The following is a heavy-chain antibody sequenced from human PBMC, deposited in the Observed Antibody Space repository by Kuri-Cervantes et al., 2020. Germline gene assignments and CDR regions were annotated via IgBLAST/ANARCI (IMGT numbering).Heavy chain of an antibody. CDR3: ARYFGSWSYWVDP. J-gene: IGHJ5*02. CDR2: INHSGST. Sequence: SQTLSLTCAVYGGSFSGYYWSWIRQPPGKGLEWIGEINHSGSTNYNPSLKSRVTISVDTSKNQFSLKLRSVTAADTAVYYCARYFGSWSYWVDPWGQGILVTVSS. V-gene: IGHV4-34*01. D-gene: IGHD1-26*01. CDR1: GGSFSGYY.